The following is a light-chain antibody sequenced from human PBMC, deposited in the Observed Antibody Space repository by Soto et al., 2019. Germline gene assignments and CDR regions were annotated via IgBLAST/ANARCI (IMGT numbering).Light chain of an antibody. V-gene: IGLV2-11*01. CDR1: SSDVGSYDY. J-gene: IGLJ1*01. CDR2: DVS. CDR3: CSYTTSNTRQIV. Sequence: QSVLIQPPSVSGSPGQSVTISCTGTSSDVGSYDYVSWYQQHPGTAPKPMIYDVSNRPSGVSDRFSGSKSGNTASLTISGLQAEDEADYYCCSYTTSNTRQIVFGTGTKVTVL.